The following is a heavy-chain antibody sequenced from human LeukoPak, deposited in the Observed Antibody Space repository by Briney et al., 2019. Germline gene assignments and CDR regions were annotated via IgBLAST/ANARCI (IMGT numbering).Heavy chain of an antibody. CDR1: GFTFSSYA. CDR2: ISYDGSNK. Sequence: GGSLRLSCAASGFTFSSYAMHWVRQAPGKGLEWVAVISYDGSNKYYADSVKGRFTISRDNSKNTLYLQMNSLRAEDTAVYYCARGPPTVTTFIIDYWGQGTLVTVSS. V-gene: IGHV3-30-3*01. CDR3: ARGPPTVTTFIIDY. D-gene: IGHD4-11*01. J-gene: IGHJ4*02.